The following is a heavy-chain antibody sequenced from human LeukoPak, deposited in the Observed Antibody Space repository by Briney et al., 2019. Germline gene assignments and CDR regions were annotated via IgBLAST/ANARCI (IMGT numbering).Heavy chain of an antibody. CDR1: GFTFSSYG. V-gene: IGHV3-30*18. Sequence: GGSLRLSCAASGFTFSSYGMHWVRQAPGKGLEWVAVISYDGSNKYYADSVKGRFTISRDNSKNTLYLQMNSLRAEDTAVYYCAKGTYYYGSTESTGSWYFDLWGRGTLSLSPQ. D-gene: IGHD3-10*01. J-gene: IGHJ2*01. CDR3: AKGTYYYGSTESTGSWYFDL. CDR2: ISYDGSNK.